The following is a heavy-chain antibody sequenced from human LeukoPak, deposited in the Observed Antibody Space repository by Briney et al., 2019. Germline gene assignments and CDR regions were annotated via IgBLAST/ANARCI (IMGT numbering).Heavy chain of an antibody. CDR1: GGSISSSSYY. Sequence: SETLSLTCTVSGGSISSSSYYWGWIRQPPGKGLEWIGSIYYSGSTYYNPSLKSRVTISVDTSKNQFSLKLSSVTAADTAVYYCARQNIVVVPAAKESHDYSDSDDAFDIWGQGTMVTVSS. V-gene: IGHV4-39*01. CDR3: ARQNIVVVPAAKESHDYSDSDDAFDI. D-gene: IGHD2-2*01. CDR2: IYYSGST. J-gene: IGHJ3*02.